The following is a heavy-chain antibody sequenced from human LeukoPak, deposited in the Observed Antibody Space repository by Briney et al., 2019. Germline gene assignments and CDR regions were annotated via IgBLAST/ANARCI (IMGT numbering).Heavy chain of an antibody. CDR3: ASRGHGAPDY. J-gene: IGHJ4*02. CDR1: VYTLTSYG. CDR2: ISAYNGNT. V-gene: IGHV1-18*01. Sequence: VASVNVSRKSSVYTLTSYGISWVRQAPGQGVAWVGWISAYNGNTNKAQKLQSRVNKTTDTSTSTAYMELGGQRSDGAPVYYYASRGHGAPDYWGQGTLVTVSS. D-gene: IGHD4-17*01.